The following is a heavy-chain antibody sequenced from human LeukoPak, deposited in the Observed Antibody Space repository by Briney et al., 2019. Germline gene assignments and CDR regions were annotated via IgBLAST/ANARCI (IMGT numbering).Heavy chain of an antibody. CDR3: ARGYTNYGYVFDI. Sequence: PGGSLRLSRAGSGFTLSSYSMNWVRQAPGKGREGGSSISSSSSYIYYAESVKGRFTIPRDNARNSLYLQMNNLRVEDTAAYYCARGYTNYGYVFDIWGQGTMVTVSS. V-gene: IGHV3-21*04. CDR1: GFTLSSYS. J-gene: IGHJ3*02. CDR2: ISSSSSYI. D-gene: IGHD4-11*01.